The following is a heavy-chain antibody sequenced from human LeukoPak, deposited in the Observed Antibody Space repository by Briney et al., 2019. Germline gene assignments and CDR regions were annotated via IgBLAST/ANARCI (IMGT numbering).Heavy chain of an antibody. V-gene: IGHV1-24*01. CDR3: ATPGGYWGNWFDP. J-gene: IGHJ5*02. D-gene: IGHD2-21*01. CDR1: GYTLTELS. CDR2: FDTEDGET. Sequence: ASVKVSCKVSGYTLTELSMHWVRQAPGKGLEWMGGFDTEDGETIYAQKFQGRVTMTEDTSTDTAYMELSSLRSEDTAVYYCATPGGYWGNWFDPWGQGTLVTVSS.